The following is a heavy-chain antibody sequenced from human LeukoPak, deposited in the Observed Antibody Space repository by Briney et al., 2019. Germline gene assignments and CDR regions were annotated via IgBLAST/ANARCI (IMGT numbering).Heavy chain of an antibody. D-gene: IGHD3-10*01. J-gene: IGHJ5*02. Sequence: ASVKVSCMASGYTFTTYDISWVRQATGQGLEWMGRMNPNSGNTGYAQKFQGRVTITRDTSISTAYMELSSLRSEDTAVYYCARRITMVRGGSWFDPWGQGTLVTVSS. CDR2: MNPNSGNT. CDR1: GYTFTTYD. V-gene: IGHV1-8*03. CDR3: ARRITMVRGGSWFDP.